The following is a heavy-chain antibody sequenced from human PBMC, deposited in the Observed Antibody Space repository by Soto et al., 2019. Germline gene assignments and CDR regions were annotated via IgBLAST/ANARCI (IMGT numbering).Heavy chain of an antibody. J-gene: IGHJ4*02. CDR3: ARGLSPYYFDY. V-gene: IGHV1-3*01. D-gene: IGHD2-2*01. Sequence: QVQLVQSGAEVKKPGASVKVSCKASGYTFTSYAMHWVRQAPGQRLEWMGWINAGNGNTKYSQKFQGRVTITRDTSASTAYMELRSLRSEDTAVYYCARGLSPYYFDYWGQGTLVTVSS. CDR1: GYTFTSYA. CDR2: INAGNGNT.